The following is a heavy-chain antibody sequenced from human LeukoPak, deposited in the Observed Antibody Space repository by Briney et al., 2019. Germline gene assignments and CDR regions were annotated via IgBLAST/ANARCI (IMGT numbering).Heavy chain of an antibody. V-gene: IGHV3-23*01. CDR2: ISGSGGST. CDR3: ARESDFNGNFDAFDI. D-gene: IGHD4-23*01. CDR1: GFTFSSYG. Sequence: TGGSLRLSCAASGFTFSSYGMSWVRQAPGKGLEWVSAISGSGGSTYYADSVQGRFTISRDNAENSLFLQMNSLRAEDTAVYYCARESDFNGNFDAFDIWGQGTVVTVSS. J-gene: IGHJ3*02.